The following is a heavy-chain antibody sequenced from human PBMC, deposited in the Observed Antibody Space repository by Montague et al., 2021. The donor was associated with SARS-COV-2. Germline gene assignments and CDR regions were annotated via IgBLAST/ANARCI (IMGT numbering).Heavy chain of an antibody. J-gene: IGHJ4*02. CDR2: ISYSGST. CDR3: AASGRRGYSNPFHH. CDR1: GDSITSGGYF. Sequence: TLSLTCTVSGDSITSGGYFWNWIRQHPGKGLEYIGAISYSGSTYYKPSLTSRVSISMDTSKNAFSLSLHSVTAADTAVYFRAASGRRGYSNPFHHCGRGSLVTVSS. D-gene: IGHD4-11*01. V-gene: IGHV4-31*03.